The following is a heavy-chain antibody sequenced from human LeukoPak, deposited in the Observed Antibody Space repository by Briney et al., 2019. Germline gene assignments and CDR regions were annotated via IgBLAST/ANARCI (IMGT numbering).Heavy chain of an antibody. D-gene: IGHD2-21*02. CDR2: IYYSGST. CDR1: GGSISSYY. Sequence: SETLSLTCTVSGGSISSYYWSWIRQPPGKGLEWIGYIYYSGSTNYNPSLKSRVTISVDTSKNQISLKLSSVTAADTAVYYCARAPGPYCGGDCQGPFDYWGQGTLVTVSS. J-gene: IGHJ4*02. V-gene: IGHV4-59*01. CDR3: ARAPGPYCGGDCQGPFDY.